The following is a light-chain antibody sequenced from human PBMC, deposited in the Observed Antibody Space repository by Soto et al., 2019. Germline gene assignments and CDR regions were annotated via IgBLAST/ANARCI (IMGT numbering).Light chain of an antibody. Sequence: QSALTQPRSVSGSPGQSVTISCTGTSSDVGGYNYVSWYQQHPGKAPKLMIYDVSKRPSGVPDRFSGSKSGNTASLTISGLQAEDEADYYCCSYAGIYTPVVFGGGTQLTVL. CDR1: SSDVGGYNY. J-gene: IGLJ2*01. V-gene: IGLV2-11*01. CDR2: DVS. CDR3: CSYAGIYTPVV.